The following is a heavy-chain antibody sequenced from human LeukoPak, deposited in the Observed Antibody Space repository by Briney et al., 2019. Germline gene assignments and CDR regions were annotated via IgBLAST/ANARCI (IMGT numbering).Heavy chain of an antibody. CDR3: EKDSEMPRPGIEVADVAFDI. J-gene: IGHJ3*02. Sequence: PGGSLRLSCAASGFTFSSYAMSWVRQAPGKGLEWVSAVSCSGGSTYYADSVKGRLTIPRDNSKNTLYLQMNILRAEDTAVYYCEKDSEMPRPGIEVADVAFDIWGQGTMVTVSS. D-gene: IGHD6-19*01. CDR2: VSCSGGST. V-gene: IGHV3-23*01. CDR1: GFTFSSYA.